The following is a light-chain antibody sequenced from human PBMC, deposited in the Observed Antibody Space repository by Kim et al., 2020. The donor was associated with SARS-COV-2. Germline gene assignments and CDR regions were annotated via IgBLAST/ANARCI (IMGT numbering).Light chain of an antibody. J-gene: IGLJ3*02. CDR2: RNN. Sequence: GQMFTISCSGRSSNIGSNYVSGYPLLPGTPPKLLIYRNNQRPSGVPDRFSGSKSGTSASLAISGLRSEAEADYYCAAWDDSLSGRLFGGGTQLTVL. V-gene: IGLV1-47*01. CDR3: AAWDDSLSGRL. CDR1: SSNIGSNY.